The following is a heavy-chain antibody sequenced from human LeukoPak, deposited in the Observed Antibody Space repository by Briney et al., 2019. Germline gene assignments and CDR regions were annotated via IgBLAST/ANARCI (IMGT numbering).Heavy chain of an antibody. Sequence: GGSLRLSCAASGFTFSSYAMSWVRQAPGKGLEWVSAISGSGGSTYYADSVKGRFTISRDNSKNTLYLQMNSLRAEDTAVYYCAKPGGSGSYPGWVDYWGQGTLVTVSS. CDR2: ISGSGGST. V-gene: IGHV3-23*01. J-gene: IGHJ4*02. CDR1: GFTFSSYA. D-gene: IGHD3-10*01. CDR3: AKPGGSGSYPGWVDY.